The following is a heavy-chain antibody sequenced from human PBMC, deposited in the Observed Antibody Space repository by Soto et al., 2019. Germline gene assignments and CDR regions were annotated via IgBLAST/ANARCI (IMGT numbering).Heavy chain of an antibody. CDR3: AHRTNRGWNNWFDP. V-gene: IGHV2-5*01. CDR2: IYWNDDV. Sequence: QITLKESGPTLVNPTQTLTLTCTLSGFSLSTSGVGVGWIRQPPGKALEWLALIYWNDDVYYSPSLKSRLTITKGTSENQVVLTMTNMDPVDTATYYCAHRTNRGWNNWFDPWGQGTLVTVSS. CDR1: GFSLSTSGVG. D-gene: IGHD6-19*01. J-gene: IGHJ5*02.